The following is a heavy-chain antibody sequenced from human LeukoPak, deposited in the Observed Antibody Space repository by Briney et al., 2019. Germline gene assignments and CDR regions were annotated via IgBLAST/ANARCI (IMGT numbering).Heavy chain of an antibody. J-gene: IGHJ3*02. CDR3: ATHHKDIVATIHPHDAFDI. V-gene: IGHV4-4*02. CDR2: IYHSGST. D-gene: IGHD5-12*01. CDR1: GGSISSSNW. Sequence: SETLSLTCAVSGGSISSSNWWSWVRQPPGKGLEWIGEIYHSGSTNYNPSLKSRVTISVDKSKNQFSLKLSSVTAADTAVYYCATHHKDIVATIHPHDAFDIWGQGTMVTVSS.